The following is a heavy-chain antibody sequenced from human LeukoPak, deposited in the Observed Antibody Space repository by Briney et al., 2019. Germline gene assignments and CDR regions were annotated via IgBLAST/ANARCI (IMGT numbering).Heavy chain of an antibody. D-gene: IGHD4-23*01. Sequence: ASVKISCKVSGYTFTDYYMHWVQQAPGKGLEWMGLVDPEDGETIYAEKIQGRVTITADTSTDTAYMELSSLRSEDTAVYYCATVDYGGQRGWDYWGQGTLVTVYS. CDR3: ATVDYGGQRGWDY. CDR1: GYTFTDYY. J-gene: IGHJ4*02. V-gene: IGHV1-69-2*01. CDR2: VDPEDGET.